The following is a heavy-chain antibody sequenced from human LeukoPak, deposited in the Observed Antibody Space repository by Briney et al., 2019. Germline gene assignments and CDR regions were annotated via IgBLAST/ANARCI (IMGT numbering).Heavy chain of an antibody. Sequence: PGGSLRLSCAASGFTFSGHWMSWVRQSPGKGLVWVANINQGGSDKYYVDSVKGRFTISRDNANNLLYLQMNSLRGEDTAVYYCTRDRSRAEDDWGQGTLVTVSS. V-gene: IGHV3-7*01. CDR3: TRDRSRAEDD. J-gene: IGHJ4*02. CDR1: GFTFSGHW. D-gene: IGHD1-14*01. CDR2: INQGGSDK.